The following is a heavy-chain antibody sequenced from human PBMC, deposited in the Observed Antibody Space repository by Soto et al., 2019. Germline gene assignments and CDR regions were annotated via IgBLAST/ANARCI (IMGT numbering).Heavy chain of an antibody. D-gene: IGHD3-10*01. CDR3: AAPGGSYYYYYGMDV. J-gene: IGHJ6*02. V-gene: IGHV1-58*01. Sequence: ASVKVSCKASGFTFTSSAVQWVRQARGQRLEWIGWIVVGSDNTNYAQKFQERVTITRDKSTSTANMELSSLRSEDTAVYYCAAPGGSYYYYYGMDVWGQGTTVTVSS. CDR2: IVVGSDNT. CDR1: GFTFTSSA.